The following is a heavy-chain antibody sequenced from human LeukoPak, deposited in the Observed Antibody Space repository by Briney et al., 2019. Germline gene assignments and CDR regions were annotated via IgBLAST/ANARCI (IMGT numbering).Heavy chain of an antibody. V-gene: IGHV6-1*01. J-gene: IGHJ4*02. CDR3: ARVVSPTSSFDS. CDR1: GDSVSTNSAA. D-gene: IGHD5-12*01. Sequence: SPTLSLTCVISGDSVSTNSAAWNWIRQSPSRGLEWLGRTYYRSKWYNDYPVSVKSRITINPDTSKNQFSLHLNSVTPEDTAVYYCARVVSPTSSFDSWGQGTLVTVSS. CDR2: TYYRSKWYN.